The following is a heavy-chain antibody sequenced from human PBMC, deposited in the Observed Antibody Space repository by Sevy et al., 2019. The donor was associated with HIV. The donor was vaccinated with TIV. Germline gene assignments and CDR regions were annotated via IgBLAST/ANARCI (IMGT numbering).Heavy chain of an antibody. V-gene: IGHV1-69*10. D-gene: IGHD2-21*02. Sequence: ASVKVSCKASGGTFRSHPISWVRQAPGQGLEWMGGIIPIVGIPNYAQKFQGRVTITADKSTRTAYMELSSLRSEDTAVYYSARGDSDHLFGYWGQGTLVTVSS. CDR2: IIPIVGIP. CDR1: GGTFRSHP. CDR3: ARGDSDHLFGY. J-gene: IGHJ4*02.